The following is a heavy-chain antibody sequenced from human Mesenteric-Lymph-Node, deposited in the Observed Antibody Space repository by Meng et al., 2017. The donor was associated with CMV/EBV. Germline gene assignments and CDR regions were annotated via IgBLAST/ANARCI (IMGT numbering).Heavy chain of an antibody. D-gene: IGHD3-3*01. CDR2: IYYSGST. V-gene: IGHV4-61*01. Sequence: SETLSLTCTVSGGSVSSGSYYWSWIRQPPGKGLEWIGYIYYSGSTNYNPSLKSRVTISVDTSKNQFSLKLSSVTAADTAVYYCARGLRFLEWLAYGMDVWGQGTTVTVSS. CDR1: GGSVSSGSYY. CDR3: ARGLRFLEWLAYGMDV. J-gene: IGHJ6*02.